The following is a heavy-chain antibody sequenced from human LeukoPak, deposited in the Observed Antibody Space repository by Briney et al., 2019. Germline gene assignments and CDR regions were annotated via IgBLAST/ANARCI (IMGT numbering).Heavy chain of an antibody. CDR1: GGSISSSSYY. CDR3: ARRSGSFTYYFDY. D-gene: IGHD1-26*01. J-gene: IGHJ4*02. V-gene: IGHV4-39*01. CDR2: IYYSGST. Sequence: SETLSLTCTVFGGSISSSSYYWGWIRQPPGKGLEWIGSIYYSGSTYYNPSLKSRVTISVDTSKNQFSLKLSSVTAADTAVYYCARRSGSFTYYFDYWGQGTLVTVSS.